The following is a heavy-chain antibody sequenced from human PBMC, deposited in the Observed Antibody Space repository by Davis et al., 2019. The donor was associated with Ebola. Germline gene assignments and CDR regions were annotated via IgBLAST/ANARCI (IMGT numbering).Heavy chain of an antibody. D-gene: IGHD2-15*01. Sequence: PGGSLRLSCQGSGYSFTSYWIGWVRQMPGKGLEWMGIIHPGDSDTRYSPSFQGQVTISADKSISTAYLQWSSLKASDTAMYYCARLQGRYCSGGSCYYYGMDVWGQGTTVTVSS. V-gene: IGHV5-51*01. CDR1: GYSFTSYW. CDR3: ARLQGRYCSGGSCYYYGMDV. J-gene: IGHJ6*02. CDR2: IHPGDSDT.